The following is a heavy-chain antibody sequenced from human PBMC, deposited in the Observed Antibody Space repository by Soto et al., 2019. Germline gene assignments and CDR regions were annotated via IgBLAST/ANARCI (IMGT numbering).Heavy chain of an antibody. CDR2: ISPYNGKT. D-gene: IGHD4-17*01. V-gene: IGHV1-18*01. Sequence: ASVRVSCKTSGYTFTEYGISWFRQAPGQGLEWMGWISPYNGKTNYIQEFQDRVTITTDTSSTTVYMDLRTLKSDDTAIYFCARADYGDTKIYSFDHWGQGTLVTVSS. CDR3: ARADYGDTKIYSFDH. CDR1: GYTFTEYG. J-gene: IGHJ4*02.